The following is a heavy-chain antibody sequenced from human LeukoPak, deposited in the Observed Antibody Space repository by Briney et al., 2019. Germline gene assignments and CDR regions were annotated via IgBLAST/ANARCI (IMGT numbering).Heavy chain of an antibody. V-gene: IGHV4-59*02. CDR2: IYYTGSS. CDR1: GGSVSDYY. D-gene: IGHD7-27*01. CDR3: ASRKLGNDY. J-gene: IGHJ4*01. Sequence: SETLSLTCTVSGGSVSDYYWSWIRQSPGKGLEWIGYIYYTGSSSYNPSFRSRVTISADTSKNQFSLKLSSVTAADTAVYYCASRKLGNDYWGQGTLVTVSS.